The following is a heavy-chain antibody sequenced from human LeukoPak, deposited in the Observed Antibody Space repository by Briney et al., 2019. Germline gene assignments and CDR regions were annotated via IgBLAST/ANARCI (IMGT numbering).Heavy chain of an antibody. D-gene: IGHD3-10*01. V-gene: IGHV3-23*01. CDR3: ARGLMVRGVKWFDP. J-gene: IGHJ5*02. CDR1: GFTFSSYA. Sequence: PGGSLRLSCAASGFTFSSYAMSWVRQAPGKGLEWVSAISGSGGSTYYADSVKGRFTISRDNAKNSLYLQMNSLRAEDTAVYYCARGLMVRGVKWFDPWGQGTLVTVSS. CDR2: ISGSGGST.